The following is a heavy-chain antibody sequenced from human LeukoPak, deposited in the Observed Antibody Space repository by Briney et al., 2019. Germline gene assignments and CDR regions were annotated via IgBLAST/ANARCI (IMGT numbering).Heavy chain of an antibody. D-gene: IGHD6-13*01. CDR3: ARGSHSSSWYFDY. V-gene: IGHV6-1*01. CDR1: GDSVSSNSPT. J-gene: IGHJ4*02. Sequence: SQTLSLTCAISGDSVSSNSPTWTWIRQSPSRGLEWLGRTHYRSKWYNDYAVSVKSRITINPDTSKKQFSLHLNSVTPEDTAVYYCARGSHSSSWYFDYWGQGSLVTVSS. CDR2: THYRSKWYN.